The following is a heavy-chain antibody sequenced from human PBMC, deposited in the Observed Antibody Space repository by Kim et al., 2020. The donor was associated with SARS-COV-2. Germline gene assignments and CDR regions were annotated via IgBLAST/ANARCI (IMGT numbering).Heavy chain of an antibody. CDR2: ISTDGGHK. J-gene: IGHJ4*02. CDR1: GFPFSHSG. CDR3: ARDIGDCSSGLSYSDYIDY. V-gene: IGHV3-30*12. D-gene: IGHD2-15*01. Sequence: GGSLRLSCVMSGFPFSHSGMHWVRQAPGKGLEWVAMISTDGGHKNHGDSVKGRFTISRDNSQSTLYLQMNSLRAEDTAVYFCARDIGDCSSGLSYSDYIDYWGQGTLVTVSS.